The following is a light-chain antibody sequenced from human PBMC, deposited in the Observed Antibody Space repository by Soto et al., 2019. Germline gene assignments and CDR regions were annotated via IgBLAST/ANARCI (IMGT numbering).Light chain of an antibody. CDR1: QSVSSN. V-gene: IGKV3-15*01. CDR2: GAS. Sequence: EIVMTQSTATLSVSPGERATLSCRARQSVSSNLAWYQQQPGQAPRLLIYGASTRATGIPARFSGSEYGTEFTLNISSLLSEDCEVYYCYQHQNWPPYTFGHGTKMEIK. CDR3: YQHQNWPPYT. J-gene: IGKJ2*01.